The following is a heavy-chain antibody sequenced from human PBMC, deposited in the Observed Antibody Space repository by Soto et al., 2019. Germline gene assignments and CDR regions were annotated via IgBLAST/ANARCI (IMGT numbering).Heavy chain of an antibody. Sequence: GASVKVSCKASGYTFTNYAMHWVRQAPGQRLEWMGWINAGNGNTKYSQKFQGRVTITRDTSASTAYMELNSLRREDTSVYYCAREYSLAVVAPGYWGQGILVTVSS. J-gene: IGHJ4*02. D-gene: IGHD3-22*01. V-gene: IGHV1-3*01. CDR3: AREYSLAVVAPGY. CDR1: GYTFTNYA. CDR2: INAGNGNT.